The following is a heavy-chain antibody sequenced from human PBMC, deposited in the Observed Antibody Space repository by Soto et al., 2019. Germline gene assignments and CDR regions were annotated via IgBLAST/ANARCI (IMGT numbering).Heavy chain of an antibody. J-gene: IGHJ6*02. V-gene: IGHV3-30*03. CDR1: GFTFTSYG. Sequence: GGSLRLSCAASGFTFTSYGMHWVRQAPGKGLEWMALILHDGSAEYYADSVKGRFTISRDNSKNTLYLQMDSLGAEDTAVYYCARSRDGYSFYFYYGMDGWGQGTTVTVSS. CDR2: ILHDGSAE. D-gene: IGHD4-4*01. CDR3: ARSRDGYSFYFYYGMDG.